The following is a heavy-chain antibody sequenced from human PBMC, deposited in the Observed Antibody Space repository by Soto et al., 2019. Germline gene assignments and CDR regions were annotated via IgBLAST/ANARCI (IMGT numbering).Heavy chain of an antibody. J-gene: IGHJ4*02. CDR3: ARWGRIAAAGGVVDY. D-gene: IGHD6-13*01. Sequence: PGESMKISCKGSGYSFTSYWIGWVRQMPGKGLEWMGIIYPGDSDTRYSPSFQGQVTISADKSISTAYLQWSSLKASDTAVYYCARWGRIAAAGGVVDYWGQGTLVTVSS. V-gene: IGHV5-51*01. CDR1: GYSFTSYW. CDR2: IYPGDSDT.